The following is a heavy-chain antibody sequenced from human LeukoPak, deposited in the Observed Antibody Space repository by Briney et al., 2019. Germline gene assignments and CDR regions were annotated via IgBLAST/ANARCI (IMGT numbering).Heavy chain of an antibody. CDR3: AKDAWGYCSSTSCYNDY. CDR2: ISGSGGST. J-gene: IGHJ4*02. Sequence: GGSLRLSCAASGFSFSSYAMTWVRQAPGKGLEWVSVISGSGGSTYYADSVKGRFTISRDNSKNTLYLQMNSLRAEDTAVYYCAKDAWGYCSSTSCYNDYWGQGTLVTVSS. D-gene: IGHD2-2*02. CDR1: GFSFSSYA. V-gene: IGHV3-23*01.